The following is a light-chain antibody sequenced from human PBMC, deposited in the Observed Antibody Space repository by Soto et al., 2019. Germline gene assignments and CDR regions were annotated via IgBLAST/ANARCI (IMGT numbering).Light chain of an antibody. J-gene: IGKJ2*01. Sequence: DLVMTQSPLSLPVTPGEPASISCRSSQSLLHSNGYNYLDWYLQKPGQSPQLLIYLGSNRASGGPDRVSGSGSGTEFTLKISRVEAEDVGVYYCMQALQTPPTFGQGTKLEIK. CDR1: QSLLHSNGYNY. V-gene: IGKV2-28*01. CDR3: MQALQTPPT. CDR2: LGS.